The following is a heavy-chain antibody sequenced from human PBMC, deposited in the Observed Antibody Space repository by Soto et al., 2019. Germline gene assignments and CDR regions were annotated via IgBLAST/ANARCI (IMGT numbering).Heavy chain of an antibody. Sequence: SETLSLTCTVSGGSISSYYWSWIRQPPGEGLEWIGYIYYSGSTNYNPSLKSRVTISVDTSKNQFSLELSSVTAADTAVYYCARGRPQKGGYCSSTSCYSYYYYYMDVWGKGTTVTVSS. V-gene: IGHV4-59*01. J-gene: IGHJ6*03. CDR3: ARGRPQKGGYCSSTSCYSYYYYYMDV. CDR2: IYYSGST. D-gene: IGHD2-2*01. CDR1: GGSISSYY.